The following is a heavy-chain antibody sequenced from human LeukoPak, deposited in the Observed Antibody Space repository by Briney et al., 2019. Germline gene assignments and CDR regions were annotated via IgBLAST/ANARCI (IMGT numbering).Heavy chain of an antibody. J-gene: IGHJ4*02. CDR2: ISAYNGNT. D-gene: IGHD6-13*01. Sequence: ASVKVSCKASGYTFTSYGISWVRQAPGQGLEWMGWISAYNGNTNYAQKLQGRVTMTRDTSISTAYMELSRLRSDDTAVYYCARASSSWYGYYFDYWGQGTLVTVSS. V-gene: IGHV1-18*01. CDR3: ARASSSWYGYYFDY. CDR1: GYTFTSYG.